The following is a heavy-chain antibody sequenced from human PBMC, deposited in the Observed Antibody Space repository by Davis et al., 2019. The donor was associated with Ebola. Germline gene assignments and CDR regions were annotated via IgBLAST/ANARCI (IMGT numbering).Heavy chain of an antibody. CDR1: GFTFNSYT. Sequence: PGGSLRLSCAASGFTFNSYTMNWVRQAPGKGLEWVSTISDRSEHTHYADSVKGRFTISRDDSKNTVFLHMNTLRADDTAIYYCTTRLVHHFDYWGQGTLVTVSS. CDR3: TTRLVHHFDY. D-gene: IGHD6-19*01. CDR2: ISDRSEHT. V-gene: IGHV3-23*01. J-gene: IGHJ4*02.